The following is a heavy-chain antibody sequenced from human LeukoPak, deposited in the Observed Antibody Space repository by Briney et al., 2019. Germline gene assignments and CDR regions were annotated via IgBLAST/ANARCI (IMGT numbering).Heavy chain of an antibody. D-gene: IGHD3-10*01. CDR1: GFTFSSYW. Sequence: GGSLRLSCAASGFTFSSYWMSWVRQAPGKGLEWVANIKQDGSEKYYVDSVKGRFTISRDNAKNSLYLQMNSLRAEDTAVYYCARGYDYGSGSYYPPYYYYYYMDVWGKGTTVTVSS. V-gene: IGHV3-7*01. CDR3: ARGYDYGSGSYYPPYYYYYYMDV. J-gene: IGHJ6*03. CDR2: IKQDGSEK.